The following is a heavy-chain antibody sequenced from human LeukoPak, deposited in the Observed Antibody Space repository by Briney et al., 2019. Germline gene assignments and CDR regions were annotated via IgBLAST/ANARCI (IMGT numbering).Heavy chain of an antibody. CDR2: IYYSGST. Sequence: PSETLSLTCTVSGGSISSSSYYWGWIRQPPGKGLEWIGSIYYSGSTYYNPSLKSRVTISVDTSKNQFSLKLSSVTAADTAVYYCARFRTVRGVIISRMPYRAFDIWGQGTMVTVSS. J-gene: IGHJ3*02. D-gene: IGHD3-10*01. CDR1: GGSISSSSYY. V-gene: IGHV4-39*07. CDR3: ARFRTVRGVIISRMPYRAFDI.